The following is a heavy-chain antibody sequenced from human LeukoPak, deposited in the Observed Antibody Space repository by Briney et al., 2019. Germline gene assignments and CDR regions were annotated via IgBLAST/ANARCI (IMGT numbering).Heavy chain of an antibody. CDR3: ARDDDDYVWGSYRC. D-gene: IGHD3-16*02. Sequence: SETLSLTCTVSGGSISSYYWSWIRQPPGKGLEWIGYIYYSGSTNYNPSLKSRVTISVDTSKNQFSLKLSSVTAADTAVYYCARDDDDYVWGSYRCWGQGTLVTVSS. V-gene: IGHV4-59*01. J-gene: IGHJ4*02. CDR2: IYYSGST. CDR1: GGSISSYY.